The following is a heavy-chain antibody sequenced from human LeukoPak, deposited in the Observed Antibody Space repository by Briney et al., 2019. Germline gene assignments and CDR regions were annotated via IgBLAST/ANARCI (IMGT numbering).Heavy chain of an antibody. CDR2: INHSGST. Sequence: SETLSLTCAVYGGSFSGYYWSWIRQPPGKGLGWIGEINHSGSTNYNPSLKSRVTISVDTSKNQFSLKLNSVTAADTAVYYCARHYGPWGQGTLVTVSS. CDR3: ARHYGP. CDR1: GGSFSGYY. V-gene: IGHV4-34*01. D-gene: IGHD3-16*01. J-gene: IGHJ5*02.